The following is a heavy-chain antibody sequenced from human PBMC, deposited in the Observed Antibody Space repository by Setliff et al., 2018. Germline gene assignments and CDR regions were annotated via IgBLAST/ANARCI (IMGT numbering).Heavy chain of an antibody. Sequence: GGSLRLSCAASGFTFSSSSMTWVRQAQGKGLVWVSRMNSDGSTKNYADSVKGRFTISRDISKSTLYLQMDSLRTEDTAVYYCARAPGVEVAGYFDLWGQGTLVTVSS. CDR3: ARAPGVEVAGYFDL. V-gene: IGHV3-74*01. D-gene: IGHD6-19*01. J-gene: IGHJ4*02. CDR2: MNSDGSTK. CDR1: GFTFSSSS.